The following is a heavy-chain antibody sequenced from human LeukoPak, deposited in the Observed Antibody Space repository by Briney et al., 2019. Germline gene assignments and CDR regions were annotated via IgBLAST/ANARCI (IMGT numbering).Heavy chain of an antibody. CDR1: GYTFTGYY. CDR3: ARVSNVSGYYGY. J-gene: IGHJ4*02. Sequence: ASVKVSCKASGYTFTGYYMHWVRQAPGQGLEWMGWINPNSGGTNYAQKFQGRVTMTRDTSISTAYMELSRLRSDDTAVYYCARVSNVSGYYGYWGQGTLVTVSS. D-gene: IGHD3-22*01. V-gene: IGHV1-2*02. CDR2: INPNSGGT.